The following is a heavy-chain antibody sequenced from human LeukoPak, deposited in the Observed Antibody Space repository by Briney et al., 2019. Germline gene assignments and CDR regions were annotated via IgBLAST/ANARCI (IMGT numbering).Heavy chain of an antibody. V-gene: IGHV3-23*01. D-gene: IGHD5-18*01. CDR1: GFTFSTYG. J-gene: IGHJ4*02. Sequence: PGGSLRLSCAASGFTFSTYGMNWVRQAPGKGLEWVSAISGSGGSTSYADSVKGRFTISRDNSMNTLYLQMNSLRAEDTAVYYCAKDDRIQTRRYSYNYWGQGTLVTVSS. CDR3: AKDDRIQTRRYSYNY. CDR2: ISGSGGST.